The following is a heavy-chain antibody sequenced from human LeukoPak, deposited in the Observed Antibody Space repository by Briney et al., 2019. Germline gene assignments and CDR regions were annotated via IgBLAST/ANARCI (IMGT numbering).Heavy chain of an antibody. Sequence: SETLSLTCTVSGGSISSSSYYWAWIRQPPGKGLEWIGSIHYSGSTYYNPSLQSRVTISIDTSKNQFSLKLRFVTAADPAVYYCARVACSGGSCPYYYYYYYMDVWGNGTTVTVSS. CDR1: GGSISSSSYY. D-gene: IGHD2-15*01. CDR3: ARVACSGGSCPYYYYYYYMDV. CDR2: IHYSGST. V-gene: IGHV4-39*07. J-gene: IGHJ6*03.